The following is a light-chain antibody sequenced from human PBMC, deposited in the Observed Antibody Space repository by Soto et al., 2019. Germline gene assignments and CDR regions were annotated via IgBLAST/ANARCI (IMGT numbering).Light chain of an antibody. J-gene: IGKJ3*01. CDR2: AAS. CDR3: QQSYSTRFT. V-gene: IGKV1-39*01. Sequence: DIHMTQSPSSLSASVGDRVTITCRASQSISSYLNWYKQKPGKAPKLLIYAASSLQSGVPSRFSGTGYGTDFTLTISSLKPEDFATYFCQQSYSTRFTFGPVTKVYI. CDR1: QSISSY.